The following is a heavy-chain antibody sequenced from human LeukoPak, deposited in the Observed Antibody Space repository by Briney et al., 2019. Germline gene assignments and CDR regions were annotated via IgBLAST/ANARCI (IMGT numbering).Heavy chain of an antibody. CDR3: ASQDIVVAPAAIIWGYFQL. CDR1: GGTFSSYA. J-gene: IGHJ1*01. V-gene: IGHV1-69*05. CDR2: IIPIFGTA. D-gene: IGHD2-2*02. Sequence: SVKVSCKASGGTFSSYAISWVRQAPGQGLEWMGGIIPIFGTANYAQKFQGRVTITTDESTSTAYMELSSLRSEDTAVYYCASQDIVVAPAAIIWGYFQLWGQGTLVTVSS.